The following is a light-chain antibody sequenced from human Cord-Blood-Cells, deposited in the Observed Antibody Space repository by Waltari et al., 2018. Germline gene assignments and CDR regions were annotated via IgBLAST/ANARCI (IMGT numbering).Light chain of an antibody. Sequence: AIRMTKSPSSFSASTGDRVTITCRASQGSSSYLAWYQQTPGKAPKLLIYAASTLQSGVPSRFSGSGSGTDFTLTISCLQSEDFATYYCQQYYSYPTFGQGTKVEIK. V-gene: IGKV1-8*01. J-gene: IGKJ1*01. CDR1: QGSSSY. CDR2: AAS. CDR3: QQYYSYPT.